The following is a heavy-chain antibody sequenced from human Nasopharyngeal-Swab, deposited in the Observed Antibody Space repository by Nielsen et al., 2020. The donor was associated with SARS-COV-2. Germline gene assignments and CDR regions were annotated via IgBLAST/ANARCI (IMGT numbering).Heavy chain of an antibody. Sequence: ESLKISCTVSGGSISSYYWSWIRQPPGKGLEWIGYIYYSGSNNYNPSLKSRVTISEDTSKNQFSLKLSSVTAADTAVYYCARGFEYGSGSYYRTYYYYYMDVWGKGTTVTVSS. CDR1: GGSISSYY. V-gene: IGHV4-59*01. D-gene: IGHD3-10*01. J-gene: IGHJ6*03. CDR3: ARGFEYGSGSYYRTYYYYYMDV. CDR2: IYYSGSN.